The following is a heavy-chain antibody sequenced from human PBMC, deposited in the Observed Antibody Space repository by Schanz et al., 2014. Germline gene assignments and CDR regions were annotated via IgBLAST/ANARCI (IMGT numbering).Heavy chain of an antibody. Sequence: AHLVESGGGLVKPGGSLTLSCAASRFTVTNAWMSWVRQAPGKGLEWVGVISYDGSKKSYADSVKGRFTISRDNSKNTLYLQMNSLRPEDTAVYYCARGGFGEVSYFDYWGQGTLXTVSS. V-gene: IGHV3-30*03. CDR3: ARGGFGEVSYFDY. CDR2: ISYDGSKK. J-gene: IGHJ4*02. D-gene: IGHD3-10*01. CDR1: RFTVTNAW.